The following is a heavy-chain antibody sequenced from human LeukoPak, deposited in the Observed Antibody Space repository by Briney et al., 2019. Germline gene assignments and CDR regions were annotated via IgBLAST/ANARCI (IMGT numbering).Heavy chain of an antibody. CDR2: IYSGGST. CDR1: GHTVSINY. V-gene: IGHV3-53*01. J-gene: IGHJ4*02. Sequence: PGGSLRLSCAASGHTVSINYMSGVRRAPEEGLEWVSVIYSGGSTYYADSVKGRFTISRDNSKNTLYLQMNSLRAEDTAVYYCAKSFDYWGQGTLVTVSS. CDR3: AKSFDY.